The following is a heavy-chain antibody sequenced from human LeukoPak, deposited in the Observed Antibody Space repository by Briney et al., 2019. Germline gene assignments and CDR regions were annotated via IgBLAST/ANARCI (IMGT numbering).Heavy chain of an antibody. J-gene: IGHJ4*02. V-gene: IGHV1-18*04. CDR3: AREKFGVGFDS. D-gene: IGHD3-10*01. CDR1: GYTFTSYG. CDR2: ISPYNGHT. Sequence: GASVKVSCKVSGYTFTSYGISWVRQAPGQGLEWMGWISPYNGHTNYAQPFQGRVTMTTDTSTSSGYMELGSLRSDDTAVYYCAREKFGVGFDSWGQGTLVTVSS.